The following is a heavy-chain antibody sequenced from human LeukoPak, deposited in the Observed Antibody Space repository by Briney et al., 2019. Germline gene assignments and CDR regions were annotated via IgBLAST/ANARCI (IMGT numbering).Heavy chain of an antibody. CDR2: ISSSSSYI. V-gene: IGHV3-21*01. J-gene: IGHJ3*02. Sequence: PGGSLRLACAASGFTFSSYSMNWARHAPGKGLEWVSSISSSSSYIYYADSVKGRFTISRDNAKNSLYLQMNSLRAEDTAVYYCARDSDEAAGAFDIWGQGTMVTVSS. D-gene: IGHD6-25*01. CDR3: ARDSDEAAGAFDI. CDR1: GFTFSSYS.